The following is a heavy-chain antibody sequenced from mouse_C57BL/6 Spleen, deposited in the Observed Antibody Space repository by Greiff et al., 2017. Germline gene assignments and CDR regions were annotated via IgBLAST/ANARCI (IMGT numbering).Heavy chain of an antibody. D-gene: IGHD2-10*02. CDR3: ANLEFAY. CDR1: GYAFSSSR. J-gene: IGHJ3*01. V-gene: IGHV1-82*01. CDR2: IYPGDGDT. Sequence: QVQLQQSGPELVKPGASVKISCKASGYAFSSSRMNWVKQRPGKGLEWIGRIYPGDGDTNYNGKFKGKATLTADKSSSTAYMQLSSLTSEDSAVYFCANLEFAYWGQGTLVTVSA.